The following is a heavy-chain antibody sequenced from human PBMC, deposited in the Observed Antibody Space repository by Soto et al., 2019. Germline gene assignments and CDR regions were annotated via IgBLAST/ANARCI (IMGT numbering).Heavy chain of an antibody. V-gene: IGHV4-39*01. CDR1: GGSISSSSYY. Sequence: SETLSLTCTVSGGSISSSSYYWGWIRQPPGKGLEWIGSIYYSGSTYYNPSLKSRVTISVDTSKNQFSLKLSSVTAADTAVYYCARPCSQDMGSGWFDPWGQGTLVTVSS. J-gene: IGHJ5*02. D-gene: IGHD6-19*01. CDR2: IYYSGST. CDR3: ARPCSQDMGSGWFDP.